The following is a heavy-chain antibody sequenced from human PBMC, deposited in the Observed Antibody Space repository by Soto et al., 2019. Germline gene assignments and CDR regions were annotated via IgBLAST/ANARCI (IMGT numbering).Heavy chain of an antibody. CDR2: ISAYNGNK. D-gene: IGHD6-6*01. J-gene: IGHJ4*02. CDR1: GYMFTTYG. CDR3: GRTGGGMAARPLEY. Sequence: QVQLVQSGGEVKKPGASVEVSCRTSGYMFTTYGMSWVRQAPGQGLEWMAWISAYNGNKKYAQKFQGRVTMTTDTSTSTVSMELRNLTSDDTGTYFCGRTGGGMAARPLEYWGQGTLVTVSS. V-gene: IGHV1-18*04.